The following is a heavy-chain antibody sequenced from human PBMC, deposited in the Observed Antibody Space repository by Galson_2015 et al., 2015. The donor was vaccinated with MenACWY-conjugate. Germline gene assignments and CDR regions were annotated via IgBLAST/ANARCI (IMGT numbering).Heavy chain of an antibody. CDR2: INPSGGHT. CDR1: GYTFTSYY. J-gene: IGHJ6*02. CDR3: ARDVWATYNYYGVDV. V-gene: IGHV1-46*01. Sequence: SVKVSCKASGYTFTSYYIHWVRQAPGQGLEWMARINPSGGHTRYAQGFQDRVSMTSDTSTTTVYMELSSLSSDDTAVYYCARDVWATYNYYGVDVWGQGTTVTVSS. D-gene: IGHD1-26*01.